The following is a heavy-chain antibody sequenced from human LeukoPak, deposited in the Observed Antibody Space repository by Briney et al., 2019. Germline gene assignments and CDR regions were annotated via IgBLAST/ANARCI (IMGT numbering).Heavy chain of an antibody. CDR1: GFTFSNFA. Sequence: GGSLRLSCAASGFTFSNFAMSWVRQAPGEGLEWVSTISISGYSSYYADSVEGRFTISRDNSENRAFLQMNSLRVEDTAIYFCANADRHINTWFTPFIDSWGQGTLVTVSS. CDR2: ISISGYSS. J-gene: IGHJ4*02. D-gene: IGHD3-10*01. V-gene: IGHV3-23*01. CDR3: ANADRHINTWFTPFIDS.